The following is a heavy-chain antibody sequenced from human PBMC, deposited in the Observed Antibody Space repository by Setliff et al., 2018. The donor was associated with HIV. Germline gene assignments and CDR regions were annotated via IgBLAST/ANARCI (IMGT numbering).Heavy chain of an antibody. D-gene: IGHD5-18*01. CDR2: IYHSGST. CDR3: ARTLRAAAMGYFDY. V-gene: IGHV4-4*02. J-gene: IGHJ4*02. CDR1: GGSISSSNW. Sequence: SETLSLTCAVFGGSISSSNWWSWVRQPPGKGLEWIGEIYHSGSTKYNPSLKSRVTISVDTSKNQFSLKLTSVTAADTAVYYCARTLRAAAMGYFDYWGQGTLVTVSS.